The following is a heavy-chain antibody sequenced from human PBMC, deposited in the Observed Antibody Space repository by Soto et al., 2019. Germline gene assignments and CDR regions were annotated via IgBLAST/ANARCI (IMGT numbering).Heavy chain of an antibody. CDR2: IYPGDSDT. Sequence: GESLKISCKGSGCSFISYWIGWVRQMPGKGLEWMGIIYPGDSDTRYSPSFQGQVTISADKSISTAYLQWSSLKASDTAMYYCARKRVRVDTYYDILTGYSDAFDIWGQGTMVTVSS. V-gene: IGHV5-51*01. CDR3: ARKRVRVDTYYDILTGYSDAFDI. J-gene: IGHJ3*02. CDR1: GCSFISYW. D-gene: IGHD3-9*01.